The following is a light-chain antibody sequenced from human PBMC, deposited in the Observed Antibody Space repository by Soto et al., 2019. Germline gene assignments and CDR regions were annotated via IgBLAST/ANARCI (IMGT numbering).Light chain of an antibody. V-gene: IGLV1-44*01. CDR2: SNN. CDR1: SSNIGSNT. Sequence: QAVVTQPPSASGTPGQRVTISCSGSSSNIGSNTVNWYQQLPGTAPKLLIDSNNQRPSGVPDRFSGSKCGTSASLAISGLPSVDEADYYCAAWDDSLNGHVVFGGGTKLTVL. CDR3: AAWDDSLNGHVV. J-gene: IGLJ2*01.